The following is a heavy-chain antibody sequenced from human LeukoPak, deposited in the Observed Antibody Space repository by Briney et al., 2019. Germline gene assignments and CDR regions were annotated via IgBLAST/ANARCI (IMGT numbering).Heavy chain of an antibody. CDR1: GGTFNNSA. CDR2: ITPLFGTA. D-gene: IGHD4-17*01. V-gene: IGHV1-69*05. J-gene: IGHJ5*02. CDR3: ARDVHGDYGSGWFDP. Sequence: ASVKVSCKSSGGTFNNSAISWVRQAPGQGLEWLGGITPLFGTAGYAQKFQGRVTITKDESTRTVYLELTSLTSDDTAVYYCARDVHGDYGSGWFDPWGQGTLLSVSS.